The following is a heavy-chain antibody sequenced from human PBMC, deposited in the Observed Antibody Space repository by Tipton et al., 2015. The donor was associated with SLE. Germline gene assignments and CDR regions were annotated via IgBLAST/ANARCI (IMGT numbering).Heavy chain of an antibody. CDR3: ARDSPHYYYGSGSYHPSCFDY. J-gene: IGHJ4*02. Sequence: TLSLTCAVYGGSFSGYYWSWIRQPPGKGLEWIGYIYYSGSTYYNPSLKSRVTISVDTSKNQFSLKLSSVTAADTAVYYCARDSPHYYYGSGSYHPSCFDYWGQGTLVTVSS. CDR1: GGSFSGYY. CDR2: IYYSGST. V-gene: IGHV4-59*12. D-gene: IGHD3-10*01.